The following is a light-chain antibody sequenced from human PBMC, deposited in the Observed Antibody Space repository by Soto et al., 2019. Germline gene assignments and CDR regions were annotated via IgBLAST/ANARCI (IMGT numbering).Light chain of an antibody. CDR2: QTS. V-gene: IGKV3D-15*01. Sequence: EIVLTQSPATLSSFPGDRVTLSCRASQYINTRLAWYQHRPGQAPRLLIYQTSIRAAGIPARFSGSGSGTEFTLTISSLESDDFALYFCQEYNDWPLRTFGQGTKVDIK. CDR3: QEYNDWPLRT. J-gene: IGKJ1*01. CDR1: QYINTR.